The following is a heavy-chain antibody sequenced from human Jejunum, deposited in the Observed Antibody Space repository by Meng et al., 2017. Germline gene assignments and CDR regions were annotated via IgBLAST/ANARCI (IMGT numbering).Heavy chain of an antibody. J-gene: IGHJ4*02. V-gene: IGHV4-59*01. CDR2: IYHIGSI. D-gene: IGHD3-22*01. CDR1: GGSISNYS. CDR3: ARARYYFDSSGYYDY. Sequence: SETLSLTCTVSGGSISNYSWSWILQPPGKGLEWIGYIYHIGSIHYNASLKSRVTISVDTYKNQFPLRLSSVAAADTAIYYCARARYYFDSSGYYDYWGQGTLVTVSS.